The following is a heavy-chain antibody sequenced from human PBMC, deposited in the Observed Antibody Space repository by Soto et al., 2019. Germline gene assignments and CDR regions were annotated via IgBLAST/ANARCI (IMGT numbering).Heavy chain of an antibody. CDR1: GYTFTGYA. CDR2: INDGNGNT. V-gene: IGHV1-3*01. CDR3: ARAVAVPADFDY. Sequence: QVQLVQSGAEAKKPGASVKVSCKASGYTFTGYAMHWVRQAPGQRLEWMGWINDGNGNTKYSQKFQGRVTITRDTSASTAYMELSSLRSEDTAVYYCARAVAVPADFDYWGQGTLVTVSS. J-gene: IGHJ4*02. D-gene: IGHD6-19*01.